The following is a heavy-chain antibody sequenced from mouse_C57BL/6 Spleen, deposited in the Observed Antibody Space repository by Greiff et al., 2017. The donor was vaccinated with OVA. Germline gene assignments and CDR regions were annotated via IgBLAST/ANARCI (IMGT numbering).Heavy chain of an antibody. V-gene: IGHV3-6*01. Sequence: ESGPGLVKPSQSLSLTCSVTGYSITSGYYWNWIRQFPGNKLEWMGYISYDGSNNYNPSLKNRISITRDTSKNQFFLKLNSVTTEDTATYYCARRGGNYVFDYWGQGTTLTVSS. CDR1: GYSITSGYY. CDR3: ARRGGNYVFDY. J-gene: IGHJ2*01. CDR2: ISYDGSN. D-gene: IGHD2-1*01.